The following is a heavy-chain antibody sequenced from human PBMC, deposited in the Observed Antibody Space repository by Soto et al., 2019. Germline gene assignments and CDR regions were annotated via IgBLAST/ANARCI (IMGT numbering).Heavy chain of an antibody. CDR3: AKRGSSSYFDY. CDR1: GFTFSSYA. CDR2: ISGSGDST. J-gene: IGHJ4*02. V-gene: IGHV3-23*01. Sequence: EVQLLESGGGLVQPGGSLRLSCAASGFTFSSYAMSWVRQAPGKGLEWVSVISGSGDSTYYADSVKGRFTISRDNSKNTLYLQMNRLRAEDTAVYYCAKRGSSSYFDYWGQGTLVTVSS. D-gene: IGHD6-13*01.